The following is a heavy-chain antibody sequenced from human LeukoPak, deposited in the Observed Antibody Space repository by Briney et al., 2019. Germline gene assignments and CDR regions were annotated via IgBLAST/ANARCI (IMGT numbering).Heavy chain of an antibody. CDR3: ARTSFGDYAYDY. D-gene: IGHD4-17*01. CDR2: INGNSGGT. J-gene: IGHJ4*02. V-gene: IGHV1-2*06. CDR1: GYTFIGYY. Sequence: GASVKVSCXASGYTFIGYYMHWVRQAPGQGLEWMGRINGNSGGTNYAQRFQGRVTMTRDTSISTAYMELSRLRSDDTAVYYCARTSFGDYAYDYWGQGTLVTVSS.